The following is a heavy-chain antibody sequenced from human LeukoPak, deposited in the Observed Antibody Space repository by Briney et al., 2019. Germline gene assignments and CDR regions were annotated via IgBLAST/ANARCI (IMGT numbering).Heavy chain of an antibody. D-gene: IGHD5-18*01. Sequence: GASVKVSCKASGYTFTGYYMHWVRQAPGQSLEWMGWINPNSGGTNYAQKFQGRVTMTRDTSISTAYMDLSRLRSDDTAVYYCARGRYTAMVHAFDIWGQGTMVTVSS. CDR2: INPNSGGT. V-gene: IGHV1-2*02. CDR1: GYTFTGYY. CDR3: ARGRYTAMVHAFDI. J-gene: IGHJ3*02.